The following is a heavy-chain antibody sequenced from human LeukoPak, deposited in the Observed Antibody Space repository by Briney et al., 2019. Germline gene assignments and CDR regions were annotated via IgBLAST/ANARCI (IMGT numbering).Heavy chain of an antibody. CDR2: IYSGGST. CDR3: ASVRRTGYYGSGSAVDY. CDR1: GFTVSSNY. V-gene: IGHV3-53*05. J-gene: IGHJ4*02. D-gene: IGHD3-10*01. Sequence: GGSLRLSCAASGFTVSSNYMSWVRQAPGKGLEWVSVIYSGGSTYYADSVKGRFTISRDNSKNTLYLQMNSLRAEDTAVYYCASVRRTGYYGSGSAVDYWGQGTLVTVSS.